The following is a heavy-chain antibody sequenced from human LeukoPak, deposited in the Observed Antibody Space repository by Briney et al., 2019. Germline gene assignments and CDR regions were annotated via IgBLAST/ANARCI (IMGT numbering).Heavy chain of an antibody. CDR3: TRGRLPVDY. D-gene: IGHD2-15*01. V-gene: IGHV3-23*01. J-gene: IGHJ4*02. CDR2: ISGSGVTT. CDR1: GFTFSNSG. Sequence: GRPLRLTCAASGFTFSNSGIHWVRQAPGKGLEWVSAISGSGVTTYYADCVKGRFTIARDNSKNTLYLQMDGLRAEDTALYYCTRGRLPVDYWGQGTLVTVSS.